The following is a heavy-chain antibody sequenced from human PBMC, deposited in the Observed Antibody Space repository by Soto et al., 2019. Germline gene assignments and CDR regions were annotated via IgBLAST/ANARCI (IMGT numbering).Heavy chain of an antibody. CDR1: GIVFSDY. D-gene: IGHD3-16*01. CDR2: ISGSGRTI. Sequence: QVQLVESGGGLVKPGGPLRLSCAASGIVFSDYMSWVRQAPGKGLEWLSYISGSGRTIYSADSVKGRLTISRDNATNSLYLQMNNVRTEDTAVYYCARLPFPWGWFDPWGQGTLVTVSS. J-gene: IGHJ5*02. CDR3: ARLPFPWGWFDP. V-gene: IGHV3-11*01.